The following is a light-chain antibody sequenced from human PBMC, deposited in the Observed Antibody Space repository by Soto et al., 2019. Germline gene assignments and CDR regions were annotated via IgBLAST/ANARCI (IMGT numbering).Light chain of an antibody. Sequence: EIVLTQSPGTLSLSPGERATLSCKASQSVSSSSLAWYQQKPGQAPRVIIYRASSRAAGIADRFSGSGSGTYFTLTISRLAPEDFAVYVCQQYGSPPTFGQGTKVDIK. CDR2: RAS. J-gene: IGKJ1*01. V-gene: IGKV3-20*01. CDR1: QSVSSSS. CDR3: QQYGSPPT.